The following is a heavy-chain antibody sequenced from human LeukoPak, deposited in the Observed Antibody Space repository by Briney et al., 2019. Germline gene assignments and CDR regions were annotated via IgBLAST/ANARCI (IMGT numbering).Heavy chain of an antibody. V-gene: IGHV4-59*12. CDR1: GGSIGSYY. D-gene: IGHD6-13*01. CDR3: AHYSGSWPT. CDR2: IYYSGNT. Sequence: PSETLSLTCTVSGGSIGSYYWSWIRQPPGKGLEWIGYIYYSGNTNYNPSLKSRVTISVDTSKNQFSLKLSSVTAADTAVYYCAHYSGSWPTWGQGTLVTVSS. J-gene: IGHJ4*02.